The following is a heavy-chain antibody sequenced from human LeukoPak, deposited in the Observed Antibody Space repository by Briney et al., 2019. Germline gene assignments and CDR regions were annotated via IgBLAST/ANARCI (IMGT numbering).Heavy chain of an antibody. V-gene: IGHV4-59*11. D-gene: IGHD3-3*01. J-gene: IGHJ4*02. Sequence: SETLSLTCTVSGGSISSHYWSWIRQPPGKGLEWIGYIYYSGSTNYNPSLKSRVTISVDTSKNQFSLKLSSVTAAATAVYYCARGLGVVPHYFDYLGQGTLVTVSS. CDR2: IYYSGST. CDR3: ARGLGVVPHYFDY. CDR1: GGSISSHY.